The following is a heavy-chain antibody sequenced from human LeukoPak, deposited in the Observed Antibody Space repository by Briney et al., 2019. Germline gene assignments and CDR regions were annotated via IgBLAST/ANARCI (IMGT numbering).Heavy chain of an antibody. CDR1: GGSISSYY. D-gene: IGHD2-15*01. Sequence: SETLSLTCTVSGGSISSYYWSWIRQPAGKGLEWIGRIYTSGSTNYNPSLKSRVTMSVDTSKNQFSLRLSSVTAADTAVYYCVRPGQSSWWVYFNYWGQGTVVTVSS. CDR2: IYTSGST. J-gene: IGHJ4*02. V-gene: IGHV4-4*07. CDR3: VRPGQSSWWVYFNY.